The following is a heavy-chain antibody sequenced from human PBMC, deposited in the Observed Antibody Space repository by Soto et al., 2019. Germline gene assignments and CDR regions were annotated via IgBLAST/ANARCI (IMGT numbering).Heavy chain of an antibody. J-gene: IGHJ5*02. CDR2: IYYSGST. V-gene: IGHV4-31*03. D-gene: IGHD6-13*01. CDR3: ARDPSGIAPEGWFDP. Sequence: QVQLQESSPGLVKPSQTLSLTCTVSGASISSGGYYWNWIRQHPGKGLEWIGYIYYSGSTYYNPSLKSRVTISVDTSKNQFSLKLSSVTAADTAVYYCARDPSGIAPEGWFDPWGQGTLVTVSS. CDR1: GASISSGGYY.